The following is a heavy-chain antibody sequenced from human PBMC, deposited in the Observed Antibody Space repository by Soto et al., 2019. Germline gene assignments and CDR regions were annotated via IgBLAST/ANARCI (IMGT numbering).Heavy chain of an antibody. D-gene: IGHD2-2*01. CDR1: GFTFSDYY. V-gene: IGHV3-11*01. CDR3: ARDLGGYCSSTSCLDAFDI. J-gene: IGHJ3*02. CDR2: ISSGGSDK. Sequence: NPGGSLRLSCAASGFTFSDYYMSWIRQAPGKGLEWVSHISSGGSDKYHADSVKGRFTISRDNAKKSLYLQMNSLSAEDTAVYYCARDLGGYCSSTSCLDAFDIWGQGTMVTVSS.